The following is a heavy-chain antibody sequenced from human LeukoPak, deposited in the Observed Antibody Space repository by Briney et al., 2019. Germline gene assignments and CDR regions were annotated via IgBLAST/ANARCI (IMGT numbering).Heavy chain of an antibody. J-gene: IGHJ4*02. CDR1: GFSFINFG. Sequence: TGGSLRLSCASSGFSFINFGMHGVRQAPGKGLEWVAVISYDGSNKYFADSVKGRFTISRDNSKNTLYLHMNSLRAEDTAVYYCSTQDGYDNSGHYGFWGQGTLVTVSS. V-gene: IGHV3-30*03. D-gene: IGHD3-22*01. CDR3: STQDGYDNSGHYGF. CDR2: ISYDGSNK.